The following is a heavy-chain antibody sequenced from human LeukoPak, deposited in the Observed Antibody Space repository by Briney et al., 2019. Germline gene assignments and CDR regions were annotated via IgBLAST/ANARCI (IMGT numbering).Heavy chain of an antibody. Sequence: GASVKVSCKASGYTFTGYYMHWVRQAPGQGLEWMGWINHNSGGTNYAQKFQGRVTMTRDTSISTAYMELSRLRSDDTAVYYCARATLRYVDIDYWGQGTLVTVSS. J-gene: IGHJ4*02. CDR3: ARATLRYVDIDY. CDR2: INHNSGGT. V-gene: IGHV1-2*02. D-gene: IGHD3-16*01. CDR1: GYTFTGYY.